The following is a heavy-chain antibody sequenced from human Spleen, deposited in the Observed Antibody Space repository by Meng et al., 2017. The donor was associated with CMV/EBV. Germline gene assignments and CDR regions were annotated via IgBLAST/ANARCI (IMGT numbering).Heavy chain of an antibody. CDR1: GFTFSSYW. CDR2: ISNSGSAK. Sequence: GGSLRLSCAASGFTFSSYWMSWVRQAPGKGLEWVSYISNSGSAKYYADSLRGRFTISRDNAKNSLYLQMNSLRAEDTAVYYCAREGIAAAGAEFDYWGQGTLVTVSS. CDR3: AREGIAAAGAEFDY. J-gene: IGHJ4*02. V-gene: IGHV3-48*04. D-gene: IGHD6-13*01.